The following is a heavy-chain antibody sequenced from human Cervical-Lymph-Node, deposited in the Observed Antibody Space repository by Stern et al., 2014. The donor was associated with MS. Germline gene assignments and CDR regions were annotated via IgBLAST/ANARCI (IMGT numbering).Heavy chain of an antibody. CDR2: IIPTFDTP. CDR3: ARAYPYYSHSAAY. CDR1: GGTFSSYE. D-gene: IGHD3-22*01. J-gene: IGHJ4*02. V-gene: IGHV1-69*01. Sequence: VQLVESGAEVKKPGSSVKVSCKASGGTFSSYEISWVRQAPGQGLEWMGGIIPTFDTPTYAQKFQDRVTISADESTSTAYMELSTLKSEDTAIYFCARAYPYYSHSAAYWGQGTLVTVSS.